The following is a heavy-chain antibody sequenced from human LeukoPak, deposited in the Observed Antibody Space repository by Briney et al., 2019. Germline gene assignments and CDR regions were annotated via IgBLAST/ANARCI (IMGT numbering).Heavy chain of an antibody. CDR1: GGSISSHY. CDR3: ARDRLVNWFDP. D-gene: IGHD3-16*02. J-gene: IGHJ5*02. Sequence: SETLSLTCTVSGGSISSHYWSWIRQPPGKGLEWIGYIYYSGSTNYNPSLKSRVTISIDTSKNQFSLKLSSVTAAVTAVYYCARDRLVNWFDPWGRGTLVTVSS. CDR2: IYYSGST. V-gene: IGHV4-59*11.